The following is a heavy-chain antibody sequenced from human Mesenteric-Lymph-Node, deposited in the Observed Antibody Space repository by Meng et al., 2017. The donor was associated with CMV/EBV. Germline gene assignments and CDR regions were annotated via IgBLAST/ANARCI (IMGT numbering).Heavy chain of an antibody. Sequence: ASVKVSCKASGYTFTSYGISWVRQAPGQGLEWMGYVNPNNGGTNYAQKFQGRVTLTRDTAISTVSMELSRLRSDDTAVYYCAKSYSDFWSGYLPYMDVWGQGTTVTVSS. CDR2: VNPNNGGT. D-gene: IGHD3-3*01. CDR1: GYTFTSYG. V-gene: IGHV1-2*02. CDR3: AKSYSDFWSGYLPYMDV. J-gene: IGHJ6*02.